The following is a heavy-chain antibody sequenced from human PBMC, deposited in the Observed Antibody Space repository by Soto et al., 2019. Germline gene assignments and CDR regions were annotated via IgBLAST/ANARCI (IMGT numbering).Heavy chain of an antibody. CDR1: GFTFSSAW. CDR2: IKSKIDGGTT. V-gene: IGHV3-15*01. CDR3: TTYAYVSASDRIRWAY. J-gene: IGHJ4*02. Sequence: EVQLVESGGGLVKPGGSLRLSCAASGFTFSSAWMSWVRQAPGKGLEWVARIKSKIDGGTTDYAAPVRGRFTISREDSKNTLYLQMGSLQIEDTAVYYCTTYAYVSASDRIRWAYWGQGALVTVSS. D-gene: IGHD3-16*02.